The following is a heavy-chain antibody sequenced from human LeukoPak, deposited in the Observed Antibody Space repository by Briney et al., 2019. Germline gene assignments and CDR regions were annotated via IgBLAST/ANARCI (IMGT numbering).Heavy chain of an antibody. CDR2: VLHSGLT. Sequence: SETLSPTCSVSGGSISSFYWSWIRQPPGKELEWIGYVLHSGLTNYNPSLRGRVTISRDMSKNQFSLDLTSVTAADTAVYYCARSRKQLLSPYFDYWGQGHLVSVSS. CDR1: GGSISSFY. V-gene: IGHV4-59*01. J-gene: IGHJ4*02. D-gene: IGHD6-19*01. CDR3: ARSRKQLLSPYFDY.